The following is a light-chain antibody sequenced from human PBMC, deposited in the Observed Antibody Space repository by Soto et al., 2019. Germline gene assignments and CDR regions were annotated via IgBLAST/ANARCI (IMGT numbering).Light chain of an antibody. CDR3: CSYAGSYTYYV. V-gene: IGLV2-11*01. J-gene: IGLJ1*01. CDR2: DVS. Sequence: LTQPRSVSGSPGQPVTISCTGTSSDVGGYNYVSWYQQHPGKAPKLMIYDVSKRPSGVPDRFSGSKSGNTASLTISGLQAEDEADYYCCSYAGSYTYYVFGTGTKVTGL. CDR1: SSDVGGYNY.